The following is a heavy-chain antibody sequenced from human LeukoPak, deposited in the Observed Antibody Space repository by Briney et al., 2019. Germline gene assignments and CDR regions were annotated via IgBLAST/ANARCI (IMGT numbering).Heavy chain of an antibody. D-gene: IGHD3-22*01. CDR2: IFVGSGNT. CDR1: GFTFTSSA. Sequence: GTSVNVSCKASGFTFTSSAVQRVRQARGQRLEWIGWIFVGSGNTNYAQKFQERVTITRDMSTSTAYMELSSLRSEDTAVYYCAAAVDSSGYYYRALFDYWGQGTLVTVSS. J-gene: IGHJ4*02. CDR3: AAAVDSSGYYYRALFDY. V-gene: IGHV1-58*01.